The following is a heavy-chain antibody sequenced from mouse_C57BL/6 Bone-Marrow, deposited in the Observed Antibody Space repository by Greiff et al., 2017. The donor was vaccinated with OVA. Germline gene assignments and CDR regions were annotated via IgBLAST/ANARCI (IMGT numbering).Heavy chain of an antibody. CDR3: AKPPYYYGSSYPYWYFDV. CDR1: GFNIKDYY. V-gene: IGHV14-2*01. Sequence: VQLLQSGAELVKPGASVKLSCTASGFNIKDYYMHWVKQRTEQGLEWIGRIDPEDGETKYAPKFQGKATITADTSSNTAYLQLSSLTSEDTAVYYCAKPPYYYGSSYPYWYFDVWGTGTTVTVSS. J-gene: IGHJ1*03. D-gene: IGHD1-1*01. CDR2: IDPEDGET.